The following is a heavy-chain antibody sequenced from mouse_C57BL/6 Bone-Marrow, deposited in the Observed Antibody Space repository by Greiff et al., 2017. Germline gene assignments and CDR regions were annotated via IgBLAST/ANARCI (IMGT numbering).Heavy chain of an antibody. CDR3: ARDYYGSSLNWYFDV. V-gene: IGHV5-17*01. CDR2: ISRGSSTI. J-gene: IGHJ1*03. CDR1: GFTFSDYG. D-gene: IGHD1-1*01. Sequence: EVQVVESGGGLVKPGGSLKLSCAASGFTFSDYGMHWVRQAPEQGLEWVAYISRGSSTIYYADTVKGRFTMSRDNATNTPFLQLTSLMSEDTAVDYCARDYYGSSLNWYFDVWGTGTTVTVSS.